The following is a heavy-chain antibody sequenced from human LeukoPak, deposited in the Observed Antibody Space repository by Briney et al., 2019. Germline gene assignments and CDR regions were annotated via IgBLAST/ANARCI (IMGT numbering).Heavy chain of an antibody. Sequence: ASVTVSCKVSGYTLTELSMHWVRQAPGKGLEWMGGFDPEDGETIYAQKFQGRVTMTEDTSTDTAYMELSSLRSEDTAVYYCATNGYSSGWYGMDVWGKGTTVTVSS. V-gene: IGHV1-24*01. CDR3: ATNGYSSGWYGMDV. CDR1: GYTLTELS. D-gene: IGHD6-19*01. CDR2: FDPEDGET. J-gene: IGHJ6*04.